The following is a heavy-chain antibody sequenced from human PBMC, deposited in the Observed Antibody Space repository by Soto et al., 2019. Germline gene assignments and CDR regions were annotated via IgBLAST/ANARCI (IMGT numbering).Heavy chain of an antibody. CDR1: GGSLTGYY. J-gene: IGHJ6*02. V-gene: IGHV4-34*01. CDR3: ARDRNYYGLDV. Sequence: PSETLSLTCGVHGGSLTGYYWSYIRETPGKGLEWIGEISHGGSTNYNPSLKSRVTISVDKPKNKFSLRLSSVTAADTAVYYCARDRNYYGLDVWGQGTTVTVSS. CDR2: ISHGGST.